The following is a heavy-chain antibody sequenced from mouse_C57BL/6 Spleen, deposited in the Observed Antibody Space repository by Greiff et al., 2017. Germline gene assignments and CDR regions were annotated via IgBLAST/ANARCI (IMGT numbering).Heavy chain of an antibody. Sequence: VQLQQSGAELVRPGTSVKVSCKASGYAFTNYLIEWVKQRPGQGLEWIGVINPGSGGTNYNEKFKGKATLTADKSSSTAYMQLSSLTSEDSAVYFCARSETGDYFDYWGQGTTLTVSS. J-gene: IGHJ2*01. CDR1: GYAFTNYL. CDR2: INPGSGGT. CDR3: ARSETGDYFDY. V-gene: IGHV1-54*01.